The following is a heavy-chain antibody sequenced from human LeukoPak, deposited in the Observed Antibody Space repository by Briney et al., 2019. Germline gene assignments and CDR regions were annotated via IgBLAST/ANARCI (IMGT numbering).Heavy chain of an antibody. CDR1: GFTFSSYS. D-gene: IGHD4-17*01. Sequence: PGGSLRLXCAASGFTFSSYSMNWVRQAPGKGLEWVSSISSGSGNIYYADSVKGRFTISRDNAQNSLYLQMNSLRAEDTAVYYCARDPHYGDYNFWGQGTLVTVSS. J-gene: IGHJ4*02. CDR2: ISSGSGNI. CDR3: ARDPHYGDYNF. V-gene: IGHV3-21*01.